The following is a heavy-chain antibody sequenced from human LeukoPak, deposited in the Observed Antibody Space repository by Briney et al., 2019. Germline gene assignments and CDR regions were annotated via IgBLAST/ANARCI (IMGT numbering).Heavy chain of an antibody. J-gene: IGHJ6*03. CDR1: GFTFSDYY. Sequence: GESLRLSCAASGFTFSDYYMSWIRQAPGKGLEWVSYISSSGSTIYYADSVKGRFTISRDNAKNSLYLQMNSLRAEDTAVYYCASLGGVVVPAAIPDYYMDVWGKGTTVTVSS. CDR2: ISSSGSTI. V-gene: IGHV3-11*04. CDR3: ASLGGVVVPAAIPDYYMDV. D-gene: IGHD2-2*02.